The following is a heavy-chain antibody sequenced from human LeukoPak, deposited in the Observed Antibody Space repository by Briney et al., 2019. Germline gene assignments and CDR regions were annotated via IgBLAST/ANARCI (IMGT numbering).Heavy chain of an antibody. Sequence: PGRSLRLSCAASGFTFSSYGMHWVRQASGKGLEWVAVIWYDGSNKYYADSVKGRFTISRDNSKNTLYLQMNSLRAEDTAVYYCARVPYCSGGSCYYYYGMDVWGQGTTVTVSS. CDR3: ARVPYCSGGSCYYYYGMDV. CDR1: GFTFSSYG. V-gene: IGHV3-33*01. J-gene: IGHJ6*02. CDR2: IWYDGSNK. D-gene: IGHD2-15*01.